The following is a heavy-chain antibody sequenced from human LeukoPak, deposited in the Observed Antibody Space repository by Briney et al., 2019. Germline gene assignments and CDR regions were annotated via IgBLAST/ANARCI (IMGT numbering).Heavy chain of an antibody. CDR3: AVGRIAVEGRVYYYGMDV. V-gene: IGHV1-24*01. J-gene: IGHJ6*02. Sequence: ASVTVSCTVSGYTLTELSMHWVRQAPGEGREWMGGFDPEDGETIYAQKFQGRVTMTEDTSTDTAYMELSSLRSEDTAVYYCAVGRIAVEGRVYYYGMDVWGQGTTVTVSS. CDR1: GYTLTELS. CDR2: FDPEDGET. D-gene: IGHD6-19*01.